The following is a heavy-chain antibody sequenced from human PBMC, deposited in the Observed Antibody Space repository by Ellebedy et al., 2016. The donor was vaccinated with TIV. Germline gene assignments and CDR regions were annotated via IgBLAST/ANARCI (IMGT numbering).Heavy chain of an antibody. V-gene: IGHV1-2*02. CDR2: INPNSGGT. Sequence: ASVKVSXKASGYTFTGYYMHWVRQAPGQGLEWMGWINPNSGGTNYAQKFQGRVTMTRDTSISTAYMELSRLRSDDTAVYYCARDPMTTVTRDYYYYMDVWGKGTTVTVSS. J-gene: IGHJ6*03. CDR1: GYTFTGYY. D-gene: IGHD4-17*01. CDR3: ARDPMTTVTRDYYYYMDV.